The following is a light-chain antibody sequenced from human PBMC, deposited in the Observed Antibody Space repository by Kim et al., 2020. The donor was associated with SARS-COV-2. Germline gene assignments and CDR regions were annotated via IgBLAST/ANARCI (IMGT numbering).Light chain of an antibody. V-gene: IGKV3-15*01. CDR2: GAS. CDR3: QQYNNWSSHT. CDR1: QTVSSN. J-gene: IGKJ2*01. Sequence: EIVMTQSPATLSVSPGERATLSCRASQTVSSNLAWYQQKPGQAPRLLIYGASTRAIGIPARFSGSGSGTAFTLTISSLQSEDVAVYYCQQYNNWSSHTFGQGTKLEI.